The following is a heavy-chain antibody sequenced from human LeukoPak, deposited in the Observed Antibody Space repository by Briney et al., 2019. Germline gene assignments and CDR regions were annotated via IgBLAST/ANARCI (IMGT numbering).Heavy chain of an antibody. CDR3: ASGAGGSYINY. CDR2: IKQDGREK. Sequence: PGGSLRLSCAASGFTFSSYWMSWVRQAPGKGLEWVANIKQDGREKYYVDSVKGRFAISRDNAKNSLYLQMNSLRAEDTAVYYCASGAGGSYINYWGQGTLVTVSS. J-gene: IGHJ4*02. D-gene: IGHD1-26*01. CDR1: GFTFSSYW. V-gene: IGHV3-7*01.